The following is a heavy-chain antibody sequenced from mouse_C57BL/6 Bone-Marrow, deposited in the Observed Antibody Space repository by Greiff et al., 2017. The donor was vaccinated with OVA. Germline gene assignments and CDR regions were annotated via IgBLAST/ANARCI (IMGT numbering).Heavy chain of an antibody. CDR3: ARSDYGSSLDY. CDR2: ISSGGSYT. D-gene: IGHD1-1*01. V-gene: IGHV5-6*02. Sequence: DVKLVESGGDLVKPGGSLKLSCAASGFTFSSYGMSWVRQTPDKRLEWVATISSGGSYTHYPHSVKGRFTISRDNAKNTLYLLKSRLKSDDTAMYYCARSDYGSSLDYGGQGTTLTVSS. CDR1: GFTFSSYG. J-gene: IGHJ2*01.